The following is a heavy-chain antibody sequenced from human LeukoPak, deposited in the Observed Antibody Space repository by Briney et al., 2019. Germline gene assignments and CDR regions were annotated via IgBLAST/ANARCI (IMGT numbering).Heavy chain of an antibody. CDR1: GFTFSNCW. Sequence: GGSLRLSCAVSGFTFSNCWMHWVRQAPGKGLVWVARINTDGSSTYYVDSVKGRFTISRDNSKNTQSLQMNSLRAEDTAVYYCAKDDDWGRYKHWGQGTLVTVSS. V-gene: IGHV3-74*01. CDR2: INTDGSST. J-gene: IGHJ1*01. CDR3: AKDDDWGRYKH. D-gene: IGHD3-16*01.